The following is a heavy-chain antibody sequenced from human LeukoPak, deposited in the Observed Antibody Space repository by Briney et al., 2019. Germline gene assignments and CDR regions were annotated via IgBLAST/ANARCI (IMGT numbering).Heavy chain of an antibody. CDR2: ISGSGGST. D-gene: IGHD2-2*03. V-gene: IGHV3-23*01. CDR1: GFTFSSYA. CDR3: ARDRGGYYDY. J-gene: IGHJ4*02. Sequence: GGSLRLSCAASGFTFSSYAMSWVRQAPGKGLEWVSAISGSGGSTYYADSVKGRLTISRDTSNSALHLQMDSLRVEDTALYYCARDRGGYYDYWGQGTLVSVSA.